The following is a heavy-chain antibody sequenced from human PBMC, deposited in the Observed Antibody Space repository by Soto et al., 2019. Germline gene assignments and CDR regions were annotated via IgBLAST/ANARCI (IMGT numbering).Heavy chain of an antibody. CDR1: GGSISSGGYY. V-gene: IGHV4-31*03. CDR3: ARALRGGYSSSWYLWFDP. D-gene: IGHD6-13*01. J-gene: IGHJ5*02. Sequence: TVSGGSISSGGYYWSWIRRHPGKGLEWIGYIYYSGSTYYNPSLKSRVTISVDTSKNQFSLKLSSVTAADTAVYYCARALRGGYSSSWYLWFDPWGQGTLVTVSS. CDR2: IYYSGST.